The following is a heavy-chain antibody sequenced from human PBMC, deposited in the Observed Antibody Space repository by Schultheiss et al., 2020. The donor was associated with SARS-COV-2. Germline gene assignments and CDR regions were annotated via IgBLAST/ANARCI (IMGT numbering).Heavy chain of an antibody. CDR3: ATSNRVGATARPFDY. D-gene: IGHD1-26*01. Sequence: GGSLRLSCAASGFTFSRSVMSWVRQAPGKGLEWVSAISDSDDNTYYADSAKGRFTISRDNSKNTLYLQMNSLRAEDTAVYYCATSNRVGATARPFDYWGQGTLVTVSS. V-gene: IGHV3-23*01. CDR2: ISDSDDNT. J-gene: IGHJ4*02. CDR1: GFTFSRSV.